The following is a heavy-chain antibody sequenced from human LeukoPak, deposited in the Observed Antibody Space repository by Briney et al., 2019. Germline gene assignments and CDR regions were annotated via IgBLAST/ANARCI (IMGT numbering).Heavy chain of an antibody. CDR2: ISGSGGST. D-gene: IGHD1-26*01. Sequence: TGGSLRLSCAASGFTFSSYAMSWVRQAPGKGLEWVSAISGSGGSTYYADSVKGRFTISRDNSKNTLYLQMNSLRGDDTAIYYCAKATYSGSFPYFDYWGQGTLVTVSS. CDR1: GFTFSSYA. V-gene: IGHV3-23*01. CDR3: AKATYSGSFPYFDY. J-gene: IGHJ4*02.